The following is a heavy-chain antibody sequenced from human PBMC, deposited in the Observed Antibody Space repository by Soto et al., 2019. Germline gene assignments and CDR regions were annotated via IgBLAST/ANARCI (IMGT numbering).Heavy chain of an antibody. V-gene: IGHV4-31*03. CDR1: GGSISSGGYY. D-gene: IGHD2-21*01. CDR2: IYNSGST. Sequence: QVQLQESGPGLVKPSQTLSLTCTVSGGSISSGGYYWSWIRQHPGKGLEWIGYIYNSGSTYYNPSLKSRITISVDTSKNQFSLKLSSVTAADTAVYYCARDTCARCGPDYWGQGTLVTVSS. J-gene: IGHJ4*02. CDR3: ARDTCARCGPDY.